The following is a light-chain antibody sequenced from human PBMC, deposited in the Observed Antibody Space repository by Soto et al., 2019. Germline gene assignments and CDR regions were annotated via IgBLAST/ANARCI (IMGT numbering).Light chain of an antibody. V-gene: IGLV2-23*03. CDR1: SSDVGSYNL. Sequence: QSALTQPASVSGSPGQSITISCTGTSSDVGSYNLVSWYQQHPGKAPKLMIYEGSKRPSGISNPFSGSKSGNTASLRISGLQAEDEADSYCCAYVVSSPFVVFGGGTKLTVL. CDR3: CAYVVSSPFVV. J-gene: IGLJ2*01. CDR2: EGS.